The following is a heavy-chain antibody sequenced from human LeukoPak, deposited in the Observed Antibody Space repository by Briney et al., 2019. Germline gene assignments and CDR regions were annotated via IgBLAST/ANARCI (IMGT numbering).Heavy chain of an antibody. J-gene: IGHJ3*02. CDR2: IWHDGSDK. CDR3: AREYYYGSNSNAFDI. Sequence: GGSLRLSCAASGFTFDNYVMHWVRQAPGKGLEWVAVIWHDGSDKYYANSVKGRFTISRDNSKNTLYVQLNSLGTEDTAVYYCAREYYYGSNSNAFDIWGQGTMVIVSS. D-gene: IGHD3-10*01. CDR1: GFTFDNYV. V-gene: IGHV3-33*01.